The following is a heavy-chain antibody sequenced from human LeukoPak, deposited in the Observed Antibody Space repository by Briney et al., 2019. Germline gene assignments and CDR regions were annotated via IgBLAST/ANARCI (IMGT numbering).Heavy chain of an antibody. CDR1: GYTFTSYY. CDR2: INPSGGST. Sequence: ASVKVSCKASGYTFTSYYMHWVRQAPGQGLEWMGIINPSGGSTSYAQKFQGRVTMTRDTSTSTVYMELSSLRSEDTAVYYCARGPTMVRGVILYYFDYWGQGTLVTVSS. D-gene: IGHD3-10*01. J-gene: IGHJ4*02. V-gene: IGHV1-46*01. CDR3: ARGPTMVRGVILYYFDY.